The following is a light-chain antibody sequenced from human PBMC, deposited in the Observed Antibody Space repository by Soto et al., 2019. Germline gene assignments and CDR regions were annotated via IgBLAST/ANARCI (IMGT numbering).Light chain of an antibody. V-gene: IGLV2-14*01. CDR1: TGKVGGNTY. Sequence: QSVLTQPASVSGSPGQSITISCTGTTGKVGGNTYFSGNQQHPGKAPKLMIYDVSNRPSGVSNRFSGSKSGNTASLTISGLQAEDEADYYCSSYTSSSTREVFGTGTKVTV. CDR3: SSYTSSSTREV. CDR2: DVS. J-gene: IGLJ1*01.